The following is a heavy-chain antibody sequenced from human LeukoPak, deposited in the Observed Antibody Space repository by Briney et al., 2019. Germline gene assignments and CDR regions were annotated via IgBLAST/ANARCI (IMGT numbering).Heavy chain of an antibody. V-gene: IGHV4-34*01. D-gene: IGHD2-21*02. CDR3: ARVREVVTASPIDY. Sequence: KPSETLSLTYAVYGGSFSGYYWSWIRQPPGKGLEWIGEINHSGSTNYNPSLKSRVTISVDRSKNQFSLKLSSVTAADTAVYYCARVREVVTASPIDYWGQGTLVTVSS. J-gene: IGHJ4*02. CDR1: GGSFSGYY. CDR2: INHSGST.